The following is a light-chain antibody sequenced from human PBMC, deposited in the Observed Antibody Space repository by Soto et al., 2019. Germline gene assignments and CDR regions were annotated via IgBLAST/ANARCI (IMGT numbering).Light chain of an antibody. CDR1: QYVDRY. CDR2: SAS. V-gene: IGKV1-39*01. Sequence: DIQMTQSPSSLSASVGDSVTITCRTSQYVDRYLSWYQQIPGRAPKLLIYSASSLVTGVPPRFRGSASGTEFTLSISSLQREDFATYFCQQSSNSPWTFGQGTKVEMK. CDR3: QQSSNSPWT. J-gene: IGKJ1*01.